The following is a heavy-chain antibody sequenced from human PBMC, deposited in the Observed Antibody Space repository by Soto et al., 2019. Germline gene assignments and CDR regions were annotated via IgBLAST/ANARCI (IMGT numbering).Heavy chain of an antibody. Sequence: EVQLLESGGGLVQPGGSLRLSCVASGFTFSSYAMSWVRQAPGKGLDYVSTISGSGGSTHYADSVKGRFTISRDNSKNTLYLQMNSLRAEDTAVYYCAKVGLATLVRGVITPIDYWGQGTLVTVSS. CDR3: AKVGLATLVRGVITPIDY. D-gene: IGHD3-10*01. CDR2: ISGSGGST. J-gene: IGHJ4*02. CDR1: GFTFSSYA. V-gene: IGHV3-23*01.